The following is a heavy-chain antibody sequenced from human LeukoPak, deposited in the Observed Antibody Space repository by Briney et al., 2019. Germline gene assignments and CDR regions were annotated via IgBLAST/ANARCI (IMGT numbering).Heavy chain of an antibody. V-gene: IGHV4-61*01. D-gene: IGHD1-26*01. CDR3: ARGGSGSYYGSFDY. Sequence: PSEPLSLTCTVSGGSVSSGSYYWSWIRQPPGKGLEWIGYIYYSGSTNYNPSLKSRVTISVDTSKNQFSLELSSVTAADTAVYYCARGGSGSYYGSFDYWGQGTLVTVSS. J-gene: IGHJ4*02. CDR2: IYYSGST. CDR1: GGSVSSGSYY.